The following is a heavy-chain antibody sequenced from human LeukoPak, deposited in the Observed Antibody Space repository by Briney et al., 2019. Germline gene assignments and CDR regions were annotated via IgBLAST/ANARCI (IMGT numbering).Heavy chain of an antibody. CDR3: ARDDGENYHTAFDY. V-gene: IGHV3-74*01. D-gene: IGHD4/OR15-4a*01. CDR2: IHGDGRTT. J-gene: IGHJ4*02. Sequence: GGSLRLSCAASGFTFSSYWIHWVRQVPGKGLVWVSRIHGDGRTTTYADSVKGRFTISRDNAKNTLYLQMNSLRAEDTAVYYCARDDGENYHTAFDYWGQGTLVTVSS. CDR1: GFTFSSYW.